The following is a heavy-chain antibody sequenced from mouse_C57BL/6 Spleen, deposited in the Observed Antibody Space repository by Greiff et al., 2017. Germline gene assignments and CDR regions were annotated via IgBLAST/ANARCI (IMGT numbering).Heavy chain of an antibody. CDR2: ISYDGSN. Sequence: EVKLQESGPGLVKPSQSLSLTCSVTGYSITSGYYWNWIRQFPGNKLEWMGYISYDGSNNYNPSLKNRISITRDTSKNQLFLKLNSVTTEDTATYYCARGDTRGFAYWGQGTLVTVSA. CDR3: ARGDTRGFAY. D-gene: IGHD3-3*01. CDR1: GYSITSGYY. J-gene: IGHJ3*01. V-gene: IGHV3-6*01.